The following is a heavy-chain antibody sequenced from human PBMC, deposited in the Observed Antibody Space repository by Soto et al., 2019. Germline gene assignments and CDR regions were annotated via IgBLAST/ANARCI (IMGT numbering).Heavy chain of an antibody. J-gene: IGHJ5*02. Sequence: AAVKVSCKASGYTFTSYGISWVRQAPGQGLEWMGWISAYNGNKNYAQRHQGRVTMTTDTSTSTAYMELSSLRSDDTAVYYCARLIAVAGTVGWFDPWGQGTLVTVSS. CDR3: ARLIAVAGTVGWFDP. CDR1: GYTFTSYG. V-gene: IGHV1-18*04. CDR2: ISAYNGNK. D-gene: IGHD6-19*01.